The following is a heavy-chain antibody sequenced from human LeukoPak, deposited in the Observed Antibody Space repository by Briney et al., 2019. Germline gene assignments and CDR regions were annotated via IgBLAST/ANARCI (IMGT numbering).Heavy chain of an antibody. J-gene: IGHJ4*02. CDR1: GYTFTSYG. V-gene: IGHV1-18*01. D-gene: IGHD1-20*01. CDR3: ERDQRITGTTGY. Sequence: GASVKVSCKASGYTFTSYGISWVRQAPGQGLESMGWISAYNGNTNSAQKLQGRVTMTTDTSTSTAYMELRSLRSDDADVYYFERDQRITGTTGYWGQGTLVTVSS. CDR2: ISAYNGNT.